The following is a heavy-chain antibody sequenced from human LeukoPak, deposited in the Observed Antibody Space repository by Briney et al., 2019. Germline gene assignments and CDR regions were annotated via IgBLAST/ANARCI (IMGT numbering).Heavy chain of an antibody. D-gene: IGHD4/OR15-4a*01. Sequence: GASVKVSCKTSGYTFTSYDINWVRQATGQGLEWMGWMNPNSGNTGYAQKFQGRVTMTRNTSISTAYMELSSLRSGDTAVYYCARGPNYSAYVDYWGQGTLVTVSS. CDR1: GYTFTSYD. CDR2: MNPNSGNT. J-gene: IGHJ4*02. V-gene: IGHV1-8*01. CDR3: ARGPNYSAYVDY.